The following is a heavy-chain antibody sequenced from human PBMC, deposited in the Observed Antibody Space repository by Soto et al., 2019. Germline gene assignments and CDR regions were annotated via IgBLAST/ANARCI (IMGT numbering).Heavy chain of an antibody. V-gene: IGHV3-48*01. CDR2: ISSDSSTI. Sequence: EVQLVESGGGLVQPGGSLRLSCAASGFTFSTYTFNWVRQAPGKGLECVSYISSDSSTIYFADSVKGRFIISRDNAKNSLYLQMNILRAEDTVVYYCTRVTYYHYYYGMDVWGQGTTVTVSS. J-gene: IGHJ6*02. CDR3: TRVTYYHYYYGMDV. CDR1: GFTFSTYT.